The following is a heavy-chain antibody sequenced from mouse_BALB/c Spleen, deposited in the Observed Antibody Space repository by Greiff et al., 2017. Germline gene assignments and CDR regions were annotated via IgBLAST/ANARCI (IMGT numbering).Heavy chain of an antibody. CDR3: TRDYYGSSYYFDY. V-gene: IGHV6-6*02. Sequence: DVHLVESGGGLVQPGGSMKLSCVASGFTFSNYWMNWVRQSPEKGLEWVAEIRLKSNNYATHYAESVKGRFTISRDDSKSSVYLQMNNLRAEDTGIYYCTRDYYGSSYYFDYWGQGTTLTVSS. J-gene: IGHJ2*01. CDR1: GFTFSNYW. D-gene: IGHD1-1*01. CDR2: IRLKSNNYAT.